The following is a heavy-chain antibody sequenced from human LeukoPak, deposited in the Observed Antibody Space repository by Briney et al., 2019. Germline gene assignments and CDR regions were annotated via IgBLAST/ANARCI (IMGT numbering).Heavy chain of an antibody. CDR2: ITGSGGSI. CDR1: GFTFRLYV. D-gene: IGHD3-10*01. Sequence: GGSLRLSCAASGFTFRLYVMTWVRQAPGKGLEWVSAITGSGGSIYYADSVRGRFTISRDNSKNTLYLQMNSLRAEDTAVYYCVKDRTGTYTLDYWGQGTLVTVSS. V-gene: IGHV3-23*01. CDR3: VKDRTGTYTLDY. J-gene: IGHJ4*02.